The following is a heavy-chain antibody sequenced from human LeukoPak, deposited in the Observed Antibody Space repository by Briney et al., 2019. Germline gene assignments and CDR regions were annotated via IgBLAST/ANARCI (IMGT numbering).Heavy chain of an antibody. Sequence: GGSLRLSCAASGFIFSDYYMNWIRQAPGKGLEWVPYISSGASTTRYADSVKGRFTISRDNAKNSLYLQMNSLRAEDTAVYYCAKSTQPLLVIVDYWGQGTLVTVSS. CDR2: ISSGASTT. V-gene: IGHV3-11*04. CDR1: GFIFSDYY. J-gene: IGHJ4*02. CDR3: AKSTQPLLVIVDY. D-gene: IGHD3-16*02.